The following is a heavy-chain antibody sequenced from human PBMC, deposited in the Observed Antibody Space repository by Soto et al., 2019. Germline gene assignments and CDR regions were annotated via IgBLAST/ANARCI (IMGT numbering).Heavy chain of an antibody. J-gene: IGHJ4*01. CDR2: IIPILGIT. CDR1: GGTFSRYT. Sequence: GASVKVSCKAAGGTFSRYTISWVRQAPGQGLEWMGRIIPILGITNYAQKFQGSVTITADKSTSTAYMELSSMRSEDTAVYYCASPYPHREYRVLFDYWGQGTLVTVSS. D-gene: IGHD2-2*01. V-gene: IGHV1-69*02. CDR3: ASPYPHREYRVLFDY.